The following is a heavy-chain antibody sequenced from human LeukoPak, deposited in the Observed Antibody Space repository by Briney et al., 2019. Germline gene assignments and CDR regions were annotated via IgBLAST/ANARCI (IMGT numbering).Heavy chain of an antibody. CDR2: TYYRSKWYN. CDR3: ARSSGDLDY. V-gene: IGHV6-1*01. J-gene: IGHJ4*02. D-gene: IGHD1-26*01. CDR1: GDSVSSKSAA. Sequence: SQTLSLTCAISGDSVSSKSAAWNWIRQSPSRGREWLGRTYYRSKWYNEYAPSVKSRIIIKPDTSKNQFSLQLNSVTPEDTAVYFCARSSGDLDYWGQGTLVTVSS.